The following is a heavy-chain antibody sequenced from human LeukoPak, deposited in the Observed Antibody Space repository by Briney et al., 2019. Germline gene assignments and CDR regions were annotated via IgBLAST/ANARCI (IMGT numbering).Heavy chain of an antibody. CDR1: GFTFSSYA. V-gene: IGHV3-30*07. Sequence: PGGSLRLSCAASGFTFSSYAMHWVRQAPGKGLEWVAVISYDGSNKYYADSVKGRFTISRDNSKNTLYLQMNSLRAEDTAVYYCARDATSYYGNWFDPWGQGTLVTVSS. CDR3: ARDATSYYGNWFDP. CDR2: ISYDGSNK. D-gene: IGHD4-11*01. J-gene: IGHJ5*02.